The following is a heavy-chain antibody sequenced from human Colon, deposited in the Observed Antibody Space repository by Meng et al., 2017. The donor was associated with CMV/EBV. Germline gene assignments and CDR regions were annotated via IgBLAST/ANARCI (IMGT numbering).Heavy chain of an antibody. J-gene: IGHJ4*02. CDR3: AKFQDIVVVPAAVTSDY. CDR1: GFTFSSYG. V-gene: IGHV3-30*02. Sequence: GGSLKISCAASGFTFSSYGMHWVRQAPGKGLEWVAFIRYDGSNKYYADSVKGRFTISRDNSKNTLYLQMNSLRAEDTAVYYCAKFQDIVVVPAAVTSDYWGQGTLVTVSS. D-gene: IGHD2-2*01. CDR2: IRYDGSNK.